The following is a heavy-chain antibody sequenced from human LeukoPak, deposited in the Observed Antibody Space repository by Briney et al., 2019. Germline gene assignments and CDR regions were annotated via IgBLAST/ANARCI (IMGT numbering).Heavy chain of an antibody. CDR1: GYTFTSYD. Sequence: ASVKVSCKASGYTFTSYDINWVRQATGQGLEWMGWMNPNSGNTGSAQKFQGRLTMSRDTSISTAYMELSSLRSEDTAVYYCAGDGMVRGVIHYWGQGTLVTVSS. CDR3: AGDGMVRGVIHY. D-gene: IGHD3-10*01. CDR2: MNPNSGNT. J-gene: IGHJ4*02. V-gene: IGHV1-8*01.